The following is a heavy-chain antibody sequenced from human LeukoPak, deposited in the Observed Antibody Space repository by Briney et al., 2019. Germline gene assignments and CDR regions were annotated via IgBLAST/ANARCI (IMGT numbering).Heavy chain of an antibody. D-gene: IGHD6-6*01. Sequence: GASVKVSCKTSGYTFASSGISWVRQAPGQGLEWMGWISAYNANTNYAQQLQGRVSMTNTHYAQKFQGRVTMTTDTSTSTAYMELRSLRSDDTAVYYCPRDILVKTAIAAPGTRYDYWGQGTLVTVSS. V-gene: IGHV1-18*01. J-gene: IGHJ4*02. CDR2: ISAYNANT. CDR3: PRDILVKTAIAAPGTRYDY. CDR1: GYTFASSG.